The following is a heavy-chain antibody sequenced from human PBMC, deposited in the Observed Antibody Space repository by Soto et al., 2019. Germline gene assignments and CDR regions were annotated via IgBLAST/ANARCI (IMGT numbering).Heavy chain of an antibody. CDR2: ISGSGGST. CDR1: GFTFSSYA. CDR3: AKSNSITIFGVVIIPSNWFAP. J-gene: IGHJ5*02. D-gene: IGHD3-3*01. V-gene: IGHV3-23*01. Sequence: EVQLLESGGGLVQPGGSLRLSCAASGFTFSSYAMSWVRQAPGKGLEWVSAISGSGGSTYYADSVKGRFTISRDNSKNTLYLQMNSLKAEDTAVYYCAKSNSITIFGVVIIPSNWFAPWGQRTLVTVSS.